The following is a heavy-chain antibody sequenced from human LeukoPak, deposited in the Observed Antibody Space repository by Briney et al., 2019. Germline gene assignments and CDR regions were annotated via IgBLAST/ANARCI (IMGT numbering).Heavy chain of an antibody. V-gene: IGHV1-18*01. J-gene: IGHJ5*02. D-gene: IGHD3-9*01. CDR2: ISAYNGNT. CDR1: GYTFTSYG. Sequence: ASVKVSCKASGYTFTSYGISWVRQAPGQGLEWMGWISAYNGNTNYAQKFQGRVTITADESTSTAYMELSSLRSEDTAVYYCARSPEYDILTGSSSHGDWFDPWGQGTLVTVSS. CDR3: ARSPEYDILTGSSSHGDWFDP.